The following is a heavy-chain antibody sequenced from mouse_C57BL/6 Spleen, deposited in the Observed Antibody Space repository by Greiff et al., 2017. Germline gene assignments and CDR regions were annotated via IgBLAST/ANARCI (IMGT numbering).Heavy chain of an antibody. Sequence: QVQLQQSGAELVKPGASVKLSCKASGYTFTSYWMHWVKQRPGQGLEWIGNINPSNGGTNYNEKFKSKATLTVDKSSSTAYMQLSSLTSEDSAVYYCARGYYYGSSHWYFDVWGTGTTVTVSS. V-gene: IGHV1-53*01. D-gene: IGHD1-1*01. J-gene: IGHJ1*03. CDR1: GYTFTSYW. CDR3: ARGYYYGSSHWYFDV. CDR2: INPSNGGT.